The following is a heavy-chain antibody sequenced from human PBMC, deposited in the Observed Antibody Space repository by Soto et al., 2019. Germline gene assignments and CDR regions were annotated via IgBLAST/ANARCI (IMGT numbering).Heavy chain of an antibody. D-gene: IGHD3-3*01. CDR3: ARHYDFWSFDY. CDR2: IYYSGST. Sequence: SETLSLTCTVSGGSISSSSYYWGWIRQPPGKGLEWIGSIYYSGSTYYKPSLKSRVTISVDTSKNQFSLKLSSVTAADTAVYYCARHYDFWSFDYWGQGTLVTVSS. CDR1: GGSISSSSYY. J-gene: IGHJ4*02. V-gene: IGHV4-39*01.